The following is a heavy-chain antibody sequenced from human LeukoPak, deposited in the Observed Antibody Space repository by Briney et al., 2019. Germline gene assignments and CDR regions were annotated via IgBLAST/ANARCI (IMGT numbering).Heavy chain of an antibody. CDR3: ARRTGRDAAAGSYWYFDL. CDR2: IYYSGST. CDR1: GGSISSYY. V-gene: IGHV4-59*08. D-gene: IGHD6-13*01. Sequence: SETLSLTCTVSGGSISSYYWSWIRQPPGKGLERIGYIYYSGSTNYNPSLKSRVTISVDTSKNQFSLKLSSVTAADTAVYYCARRTGRDAAAGSYWYFDLWGRGTLVTVSS. J-gene: IGHJ2*01.